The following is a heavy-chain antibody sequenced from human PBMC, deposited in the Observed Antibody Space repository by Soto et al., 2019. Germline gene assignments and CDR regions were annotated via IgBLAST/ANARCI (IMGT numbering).Heavy chain of an antibody. Sequence: ASVKVSCKASGFTFTSSAVQWVRQARGQRLEWIGWIVVGSGNTNYAQKFQERVTITRDMSTSTAYMELSSLRSEDTAVYYCAKCNQIFGVANDYHYYGMDVWGQGTTVTVSS. CDR3: AKCNQIFGVANDYHYYGMDV. V-gene: IGHV1-58*01. CDR2: IVVGSGNT. J-gene: IGHJ6*02. D-gene: IGHD3-3*01. CDR1: GFTFTSSA.